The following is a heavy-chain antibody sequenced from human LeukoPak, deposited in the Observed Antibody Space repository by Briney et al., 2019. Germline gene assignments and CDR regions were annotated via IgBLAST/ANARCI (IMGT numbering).Heavy chain of an antibody. CDR3: GRVYCSTTSCYDYYDYYMDV. CDR1: GFRFDDYG. D-gene: IGHD2-2*01. CDR2: TNWDGAST. Sequence: GGSLRLSCAASGFRFDDYGMSWVRHVPGKGLEWVSGTNWDGASTGYADSVKGRFTISRDNVKNFLYLQMNSLRVEDTALYYCGRVYCSTTSCYDYYDYYMDVWGKGTTVTVSS. V-gene: IGHV3-20*04. J-gene: IGHJ6*03.